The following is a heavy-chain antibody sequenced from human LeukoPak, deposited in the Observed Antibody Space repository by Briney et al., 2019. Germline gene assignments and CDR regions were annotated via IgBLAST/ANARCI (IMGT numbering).Heavy chain of an antibody. V-gene: IGHV3-23*01. J-gene: IGHJ3*02. CDR3: AKGRGHYYDSSGYGDAFDI. CDR2: ISGSGGST. CDR1: GFTFSSYA. Sequence: GGSLRLSCAASGFTFSSYAMSWVRQAPGKGLEWVSAISGSGGSTYYADSVKGRFTISRDNSKNTLYLQMNSLSAEDTAVYYCAKGRGHYYDSSGYGDAFDIWGQGTMVTVSS. D-gene: IGHD3-22*01.